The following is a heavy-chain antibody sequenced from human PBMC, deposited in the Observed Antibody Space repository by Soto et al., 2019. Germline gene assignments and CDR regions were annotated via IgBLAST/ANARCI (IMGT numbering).Heavy chain of an antibody. J-gene: IGHJ3*02. CDR1: GGSISSYY. CDR3: ARHIVAPGPWGAFDI. D-gene: IGHD6-13*01. CDR2: VYYSGST. V-gene: IGHV4-59*08. Sequence: SETLSLTCTVSGGSISSYYWSWIRQPPGKGLEWIGRVYYSGSTNYNPSLKSPVTISVDTSKNQFALKLSSVTAADTAVYYCARHIVAPGPWGAFDIWGQGTMVTVSS.